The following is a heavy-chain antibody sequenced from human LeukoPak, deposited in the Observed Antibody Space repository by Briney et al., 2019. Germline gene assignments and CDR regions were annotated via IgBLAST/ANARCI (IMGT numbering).Heavy chain of an antibody. D-gene: IGHD1-26*01. CDR2: ISSSSSTI. CDR1: GFTFSSYS. Sequence: PGGSLRLSCAASGFTFSSYSMNWVRQAPGKGLEWVSYISSSSSTIYYADSVKGRFTISRDNAKNSLYLQMNSLRAEDTAVYYCARDPASTSYYIIYYYYMDVWGKGTTVTVSS. J-gene: IGHJ6*03. CDR3: ARDPASTSYYIIYYYYMDV. V-gene: IGHV3-48*01.